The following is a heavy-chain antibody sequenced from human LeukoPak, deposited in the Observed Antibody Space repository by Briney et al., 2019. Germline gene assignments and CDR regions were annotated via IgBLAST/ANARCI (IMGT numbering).Heavy chain of an antibody. J-gene: IGHJ4*02. D-gene: IGHD6-13*01. CDR2: IRYDESKK. Sequence: GGSLRLSCAASGFTFSSYGMLWVRQAPGKGLEWVAYIRYDESKKEYTDSVKGRFTISRDNSKNTLYLQMNSLRAEDTAVYYCTKPIPGVAAAGDYWGQGTLVTVSS. CDR1: GFTFSSYG. V-gene: IGHV3-30*02. CDR3: TKPIPGVAAAGDY.